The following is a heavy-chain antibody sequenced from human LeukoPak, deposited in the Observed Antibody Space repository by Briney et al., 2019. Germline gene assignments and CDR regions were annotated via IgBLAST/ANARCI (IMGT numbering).Heavy chain of an antibody. Sequence: PSETLSLTCTVSGGSISSYYWSWIRQPAGKGLEWIGRIYTSGSTNYNPSLKSRVTMSVDTSKNQFSLKLSSVTAADTAVYYCARGTPPGIAAAGSIDYWGQGTLVTVSS. CDR3: ARGTPPGIAAAGSIDY. V-gene: IGHV4-4*07. CDR2: IYTSGST. CDR1: GGSISSYY. J-gene: IGHJ4*02. D-gene: IGHD6-13*01.